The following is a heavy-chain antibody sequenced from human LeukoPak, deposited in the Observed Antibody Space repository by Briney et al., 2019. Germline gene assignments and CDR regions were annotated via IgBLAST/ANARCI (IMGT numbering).Heavy chain of an antibody. CDR1: GFTFSSYA. CDR2: ISGSGGST. Sequence: GGSLRLSCAASGFTFSSYAMSWVRHAPGKGLEWVSAISGSGGSTYYADSVKGRFTISRDNSKNTLYLQMNSLRAEDTAVYYCAKVGYSSGWYAQYYFDYWGQGTLVTVSS. D-gene: IGHD6-19*01. J-gene: IGHJ4*02. V-gene: IGHV3-23*01. CDR3: AKVGYSSGWYAQYYFDY.